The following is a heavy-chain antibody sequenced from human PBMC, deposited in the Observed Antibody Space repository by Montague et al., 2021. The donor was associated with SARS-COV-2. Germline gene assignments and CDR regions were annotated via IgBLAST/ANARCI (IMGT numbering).Heavy chain of an antibody. CDR3: SRGPHYDYFDY. CDR1: GFTVSTND. V-gene: IGHV3-53*01. J-gene: IGHJ4*02. CDR2: LYSDGRT. D-gene: IGHD3-10*01. Sequence: SLRLSCAASGFTVSTNDMNWVRQAPGKGLGWVSVLYSDGRTIYAVAVESGFTISTDNYKSTAFLEMNSLLAEDTAVYYYSRGPHYDYFDYWGQGTLVSVSS.